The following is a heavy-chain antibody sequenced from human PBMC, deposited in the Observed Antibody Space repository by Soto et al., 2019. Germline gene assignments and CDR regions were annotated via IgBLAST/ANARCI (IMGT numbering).Heavy chain of an antibody. Sequence: QVQLQESGPGLVQPSETLSLTCNVSGGSISSYSWSWVRQPPGKALEWIGYIYHSGSTKYNPSLKSRVTISLGTSKTQCSRNLSSVTAADTAVYYCAREVTIVRGLAYYDYVYLWGEGTAVTVSS. V-gene: IGHV4-59*01. D-gene: IGHD3-10*01. CDR2: IYHSGST. CDR3: AREVTIVRGLAYYDYVYL. CDR1: GGSISSYS. J-gene: IGHJ6*03.